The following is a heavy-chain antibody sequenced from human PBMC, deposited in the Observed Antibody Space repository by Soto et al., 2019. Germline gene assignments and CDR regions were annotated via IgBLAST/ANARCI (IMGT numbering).Heavy chain of an antibody. CDR1: GGSISSSNY. V-gene: IGHV4-4*02. Sequence: SETLSLTCAVSGGSISSSNYWTWVRQPPGKGLEWIGEIYHSGSTNYNPSLKSRVTMSVDKSKNQFTLNLNSVTVADTAVYYCAEATMDVWGPGTTVTVSS. CDR2: IYHSGST. CDR3: AEATMDV. J-gene: IGHJ6*02.